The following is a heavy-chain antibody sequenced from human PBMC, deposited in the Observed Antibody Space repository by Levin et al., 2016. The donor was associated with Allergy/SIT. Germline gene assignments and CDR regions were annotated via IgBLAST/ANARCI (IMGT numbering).Heavy chain of an antibody. V-gene: IGHV5-51*01. CDR3: ARPYCSGGSCYPAAFDI. Sequence: VRQMPGKGLEWMGIIYPGDSDTRYSPSFQGQVTISADKSISTAYLQWSSLKASDTAMYYCARPYCSGGSCYPAAFDIWGQGTMVTVSS. CDR2: IYPGDSDT. D-gene: IGHD2-15*01. J-gene: IGHJ3*02.